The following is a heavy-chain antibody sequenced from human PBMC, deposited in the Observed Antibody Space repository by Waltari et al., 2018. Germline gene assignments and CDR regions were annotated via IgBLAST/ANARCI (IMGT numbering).Heavy chain of an antibody. CDR2: INPSSGGT. V-gene: IGHV1-2*02. D-gene: IGHD6-19*01. CDR1: GYTFIGYF. Sequence: QVQLVQSGAEVKKPGASVKVSCKASGYTFIGYFIHWVRQAPGQGLEWMGWINPSSGGTNYPQNFQGRVTMTRDTSSSTVYMELSRLRSDDTAVYYCARIGSAALGYWGQGTLVTVSS. J-gene: IGHJ4*02. CDR3: ARIGSAALGY.